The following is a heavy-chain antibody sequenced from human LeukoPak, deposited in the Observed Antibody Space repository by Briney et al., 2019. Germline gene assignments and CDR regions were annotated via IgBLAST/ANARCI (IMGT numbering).Heavy chain of an antibody. V-gene: IGHV2-70*04. CDR2: IDWDDDK. Sequence: ESGPALVKPTQTLTLTCTFPGFSLSTSGMRVSWIRQPPGKALEWLARIDWDDDKFYSTPLKTRLTISKDTSKNQVVLTMTNMDPVDTATYYCARTPYCGGDCYVDYWGQGTLVTVSS. J-gene: IGHJ4*02. CDR1: GFSLSTSGMR. D-gene: IGHD2-21*02. CDR3: ARTPYCGGDCYVDY.